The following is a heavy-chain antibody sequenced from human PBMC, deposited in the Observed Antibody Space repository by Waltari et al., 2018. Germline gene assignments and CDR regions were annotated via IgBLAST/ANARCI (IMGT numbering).Heavy chain of an antibody. D-gene: IGHD5-12*01. CDR3: ARDRDSGYGYLDS. Sequence: QVHLVESGGGVVQPGRSLRLSCAAFGFTFSNYALQWVPQAPGTVLEGVAVISYDAINKYYVDSVKGRFTISRDDSKNTVYLQMNGLTTEDTAVYFCARDRDSGYGYLDSWGQGTQVTVSS. CDR2: ISYDAINK. V-gene: IGHV3-30*03. CDR1: GFTFSNYA. J-gene: IGHJ5*01.